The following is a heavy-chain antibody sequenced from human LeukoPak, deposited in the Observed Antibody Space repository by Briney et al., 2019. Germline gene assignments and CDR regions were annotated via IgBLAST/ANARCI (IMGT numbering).Heavy chain of an antibody. J-gene: IGHJ6*02. CDR2: IIPIFGIA. Sequence: SVKVSCKASRGTFSSYAISWVRQAPGQGLEWMGRIIPIFGIANYAQKFQGRVTITADKSTSTAYMELSSLRSEDTAVYYCARSCSGGICSPNEYYYYGMDVWGQGTTVTVSS. D-gene: IGHD2-15*01. CDR3: ARSCSGGICSPNEYYYYGMDV. V-gene: IGHV1-69*04. CDR1: RGTFSSYA.